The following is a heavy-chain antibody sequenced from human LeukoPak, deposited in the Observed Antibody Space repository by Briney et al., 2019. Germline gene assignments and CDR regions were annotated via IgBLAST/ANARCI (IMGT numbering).Heavy chain of an antibody. CDR3: ARDRRVGYCSSTSCPPWGGDYYYYYMDV. V-gene: IGHV4-4*07. Sequence: SETLSLTCTVSGGSISSYYWSWIRQPAGKGLEWIGRIYTSGSTNYNPSLKSRVTMSVDTSKDQFSLKLSSVTAADTAVYYCARDRRVGYCSSTSCPPWGGDYYYYYMDVWGKGTTVTVSS. CDR2: IYTSGST. D-gene: IGHD2-2*01. J-gene: IGHJ6*03. CDR1: GGSISSYY.